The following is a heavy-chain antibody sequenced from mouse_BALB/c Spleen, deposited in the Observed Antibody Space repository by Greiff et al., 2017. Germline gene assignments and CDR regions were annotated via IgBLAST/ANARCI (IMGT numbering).Heavy chain of an antibody. D-gene: IGHD2-3*01. Sequence: EVQLVESGGGLVKPGGSLKLSCAASGFTFSSYTMSWVRQTPGKRLEWVATISSGCSYTYYPDSVKGRVTISRDNAKNTLYLQMSSLKSEDTAVYYCTREEGMGGYFDYWGQGTTLTVSS. CDR1: GFTFSSYT. V-gene: IGHV5-6-4*01. CDR3: TREEGMGGYFDY. CDR2: ISSGCSYT. J-gene: IGHJ2*01.